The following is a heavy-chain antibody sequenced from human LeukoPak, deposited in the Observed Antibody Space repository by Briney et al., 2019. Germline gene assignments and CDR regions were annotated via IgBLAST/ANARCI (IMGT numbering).Heavy chain of an antibody. CDR2: ISGSGGST. J-gene: IGHJ4*02. D-gene: IGHD3-3*01. Sequence: GGSLRLSCAASGFSFSGYAMSWVRQAPGKGLEWVSAISGSGGSTYYADSVKGRFTISRDNSRNTLYLQMNSLRAEDTAVYYCAKFYYDFWSGYPYYFHYWGQGTLVTVSS. CDR1: GFSFSGYA. V-gene: IGHV3-23*01. CDR3: AKFYYDFWSGYPYYFHY.